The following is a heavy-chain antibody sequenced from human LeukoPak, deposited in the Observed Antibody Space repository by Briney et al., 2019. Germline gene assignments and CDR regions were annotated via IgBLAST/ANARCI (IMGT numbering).Heavy chain of an antibody. V-gene: IGHV1-8*01. D-gene: IGHD6-19*01. CDR3: ARVHSSGTSIFYGMDV. Sequence: ASVKVSCKASGYTFTSYDINWVRQATGQGLEWMGWMNPNSGNTGYAQKFHGRVTMTRNTSISTAYMELSSLRSEDTAVYYCARVHSSGTSIFYGMDVWGQGTTVTVSS. CDR1: GYTFTSYD. J-gene: IGHJ6*02. CDR2: MNPNSGNT.